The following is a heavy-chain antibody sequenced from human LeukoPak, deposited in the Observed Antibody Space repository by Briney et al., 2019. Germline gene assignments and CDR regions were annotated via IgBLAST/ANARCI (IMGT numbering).Heavy chain of an antibody. J-gene: IGHJ4*02. D-gene: IGHD4-23*01. Sequence: GGSLILSCAASGFTFSTYWMSWVRQAPGKGLEWVANIKEDGSKRYYVDSVRGRFSTTRDNAKNSLYLQMNSLRAEDTAVYYCARVGYGGNAKDYWGQGTLVTVSS. CDR1: GFTFSTYW. V-gene: IGHV3-7*04. CDR2: IKEDGSKR. CDR3: ARVGYGGNAKDY.